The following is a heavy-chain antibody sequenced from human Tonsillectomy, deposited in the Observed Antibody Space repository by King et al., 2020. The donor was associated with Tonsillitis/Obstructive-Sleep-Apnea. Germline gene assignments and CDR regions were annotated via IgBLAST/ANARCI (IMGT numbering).Heavy chain of an antibody. CDR3: AKALRYSSFDY. D-gene: IGHD6-6*01. V-gene: IGHV3-23*04. J-gene: IGHJ4*02. Sequence: VQLVESGGGLVQPGGSLSLSCAASGFTVSSYAMSWVRQAPGKGLEWGLGIRDSGGRTYYADSVKGRFTISRDNSKNTLYLQMNSLRAEDTAVYYCAKALRYSSFDYWGQGTLVTVSS. CDR1: GFTVSSYA. CDR2: IRDSGGRT.